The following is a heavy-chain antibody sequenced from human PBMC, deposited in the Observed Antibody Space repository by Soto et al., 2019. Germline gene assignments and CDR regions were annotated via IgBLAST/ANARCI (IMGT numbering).Heavy chain of an antibody. CDR1: GGSISSSNW. CDR3: ATSYGNAWYTY. CDR2: IYHSGST. J-gene: IGHJ4*02. D-gene: IGHD6-13*01. Sequence: LETLSLTCAVSGGSISSSNWWSWVRQPPGKGLEWIGEIYHSGSTNYNPSLKSRVTISVDKSKNQFSLKLSSVTVEDTAVYYCATSYGNAWYTYWGQGTQVTVSS. V-gene: IGHV4-4*02.